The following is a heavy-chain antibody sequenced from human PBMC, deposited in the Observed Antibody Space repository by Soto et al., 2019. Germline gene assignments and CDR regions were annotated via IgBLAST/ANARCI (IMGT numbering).Heavy chain of an antibody. CDR3: AADPPVYDFWSGYYTGGRGMDV. Sequence: QMQLVQSGPEVKKPGTSVKVSCKASGFTFTSSAVQWVRQARGQRLEWIGWIVVGSGNTNYAQKFQERVTITRDMSTSTAYMELSSLRSEDTAVYYCAADPPVYDFWSGYYTGGRGMDVWGQGTTVTVSS. CDR1: GFTFTSSA. D-gene: IGHD3-3*01. CDR2: IVVGSGNT. J-gene: IGHJ6*02. V-gene: IGHV1-58*01.